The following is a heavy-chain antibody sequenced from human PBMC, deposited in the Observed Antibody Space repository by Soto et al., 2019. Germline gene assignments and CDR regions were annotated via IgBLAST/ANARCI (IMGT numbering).Heavy chain of an antibody. CDR3: VRVRGYNYGIDY. J-gene: IGHJ4*02. Sequence: GGSLRLSCAASGYTFNSYGMSWIRQPSGKGLEWVSSITGTGGNTYFADSVEGRFSVSRDNSKNTLYLDMSSLRADDTAVYYCVRVRGYNYGIDYWGPGTLVTVSS. D-gene: IGHD5-18*01. CDR1: GYTFNSYG. V-gene: IGHV3-23*01. CDR2: ITGTGGNT.